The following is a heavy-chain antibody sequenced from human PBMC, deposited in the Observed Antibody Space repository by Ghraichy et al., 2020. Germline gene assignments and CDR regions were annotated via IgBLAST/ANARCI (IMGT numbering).Heavy chain of an antibody. Sequence: GGSLRLSCEASGFSFSSYTMNWVRQAPGKGLEWVSSISSNSDYIYYEDSVKSRFVISRDNAKNSLYLQMNSLRVEDTAVYFCVRGPTSWMDTWAQGISVTVS. J-gene: IGHJ6*02. D-gene: IGHD2-2*01. V-gene: IGHV3-21*01. CDR1: GFSFSSYT. CDR3: VRGPTSWMDT. CDR2: ISSNSDYI.